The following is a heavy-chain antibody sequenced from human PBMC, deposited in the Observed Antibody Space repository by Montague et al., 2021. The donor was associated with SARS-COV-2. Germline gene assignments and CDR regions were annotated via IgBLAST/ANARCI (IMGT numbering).Heavy chain of an antibody. J-gene: IGHJ6*02. CDR2: ISYDGSIK. V-gene: IGHV3-30*18. D-gene: IGHD3-10*01. CDR3: AKNRDIFWFGEGRDSMDV. Sequence: SLRLSCAASGFTFNNFAMHWVRQAPGKGLEWMAVISYDGSIKYYADSLRGRFIISRDSSQKTLYLQMNSLSGEDTAVYYCAKNRDIFWFGEGRDSMDVWGQGTTVIVSS. CDR1: GFTFNNFA.